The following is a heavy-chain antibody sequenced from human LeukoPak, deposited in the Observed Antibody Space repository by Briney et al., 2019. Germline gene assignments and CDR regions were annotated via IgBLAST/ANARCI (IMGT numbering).Heavy chain of an antibody. CDR1: GFTFSSYS. D-gene: IGHD5-18*01. CDR3: ARGNTAMVDYYYYYMDV. Sequence: PGGSLRLSCAASGFTFSSYSMNWVRQAPGKGLEWVSYISSSSSTIYYADSVKGRFTISRDNAKNSLYLQMNSLRAEDTAVYYCARGNTAMVDYYYYYMDVWGKGTTVTVSS. V-gene: IGHV3-48*01. CDR2: ISSSSSTI. J-gene: IGHJ6*03.